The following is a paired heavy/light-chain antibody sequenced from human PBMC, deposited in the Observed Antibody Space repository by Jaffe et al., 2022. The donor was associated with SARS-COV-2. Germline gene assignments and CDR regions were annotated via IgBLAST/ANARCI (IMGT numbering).Light chain of an antibody. J-gene: IGKJ1*01. Sequence: EIVLTQSPGTLSLSPGERATLSCRASQSVSSSDLAWYQQKIGQAPRLLIYDTSRRATGIPARFSGTGSGTDFSLTISRLEPEDFAVYFCQQYGSSPATFGPGTKVEIK. CDR1: QSVSSSD. CDR2: DTS. V-gene: IGKV3-20*01. CDR3: QQYGSSPAT.
Heavy chain of an antibody. CDR2: LSGTGSST. V-gene: IGHV3-23*01. CDR1: GFTFSSYA. D-gene: IGHD3-9*01. CDR3: AKDHDSGYFDGWHRGNYFDY. Sequence: EVQLLESGGGLVQPGGSLRLSCAASGFTFSSYAMSWVRQAPGKGLEWVSALSGTGSSTYYADSVRGRFTISRDNSKNTVYLQMNSLRAEDTAVYYCAKDHDSGYFDGWHRGNYFDYWGQGTLVTVSS. J-gene: IGHJ4*02.